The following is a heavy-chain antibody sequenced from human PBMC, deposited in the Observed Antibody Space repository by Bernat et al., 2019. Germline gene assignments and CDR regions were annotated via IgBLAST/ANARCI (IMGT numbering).Heavy chain of an antibody. D-gene: IGHD3-22*01. V-gene: IGHV1-3*04. CDR3: ARDLGAYYDSSGYTIDI. CDR1: GYMFTSNA. J-gene: IGHJ3*02. Sequence: QVHLLQSGAEVKKPGASVKVSCKASGYMFTSNAMHWVRQAPGQRPEWMGWINTDNGNTRYSQNFQGRVTITKDTSATTVYMELSSPRSEDTAVYYCARDLGAYYDSSGYTIDIWGQGTMVTVSA. CDR2: INTDNGNT.